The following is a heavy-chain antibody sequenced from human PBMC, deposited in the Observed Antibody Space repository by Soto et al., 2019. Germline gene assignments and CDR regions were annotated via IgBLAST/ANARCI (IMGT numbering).Heavy chain of an antibody. CDR3: SRMPTGFPNWFDP. Sequence: SETLSLTCTVSGGSISSSSYYWGWIRQPPGKGLEWIGSIYYSGSTYYNPSLKSRVTISVDTSKNQFSLKLSSVTAADTSVYYCSRMPTGFPNWFDPWGQGTLVTVSS. CDR1: GGSISSSSYY. V-gene: IGHV4-39*01. J-gene: IGHJ5*02. D-gene: IGHD2-2*01. CDR2: IYYSGST.